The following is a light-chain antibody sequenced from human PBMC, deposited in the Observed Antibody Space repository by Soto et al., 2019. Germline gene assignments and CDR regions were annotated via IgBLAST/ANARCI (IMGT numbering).Light chain of an antibody. V-gene: IGLV1-47*01. CDR2: RNS. CDR1: SSNIGSNY. Sequence: QSVLTQPPSASGTPGQRVTISCSGSSSNIGSNYVYWYQQLPGTVPQLLIYRNSERPSGVPDRFSGSKSGTSASLAISGLRSEDEAEYDCAAWDDSLSGVVFGGGTQLTVL. J-gene: IGLJ2*01. CDR3: AAWDDSLSGVV.